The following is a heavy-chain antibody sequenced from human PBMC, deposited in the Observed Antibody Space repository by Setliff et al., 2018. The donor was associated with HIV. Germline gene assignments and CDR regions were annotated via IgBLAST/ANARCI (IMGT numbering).Heavy chain of an antibody. D-gene: IGHD3-10*01. CDR3: ARHGVVDTMVTVDY. V-gene: IGHV5-51*01. Sequence: PGESLKISCKGSGYSFSNYWIGWVRQMPGKGLEWMGIIYPGDSDARYSPSFQGQVTISVDKPISTAYLQWGSLKASDTAIYYCARHGVVDTMVTVDYWGQGTLVTVSS. CDR2: IYPGDSDA. CDR1: GYSFSNYW. J-gene: IGHJ4*02.